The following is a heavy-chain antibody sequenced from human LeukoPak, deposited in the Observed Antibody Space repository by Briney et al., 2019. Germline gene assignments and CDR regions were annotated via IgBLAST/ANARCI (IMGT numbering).Heavy chain of an antibody. Sequence: PGGSLRLSCAASGFTFSSYAMSWVRQAPGKGLEWVSAISDNGYSTYYADSVKGRFTISRDNSKNTLYLQMNSLRAEDTAVYYCARDRSVAAAGAFDIWGQGTMVTVSS. D-gene: IGHD6-13*01. CDR3: ARDRSVAAAGAFDI. CDR2: ISDNGYST. CDR1: GFTFSSYA. V-gene: IGHV3-23*01. J-gene: IGHJ3*02.